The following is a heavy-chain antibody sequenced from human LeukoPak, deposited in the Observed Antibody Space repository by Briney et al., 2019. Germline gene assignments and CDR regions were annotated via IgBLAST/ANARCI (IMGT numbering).Heavy chain of an antibody. CDR3: ARSIIVVVAAGALDI. Sequence: SETLSLTCTVSGDSISSYYWSWIRQPPGKGLEWIGYIYHSGNTNSNPSLKSRVTISVDTTKNQFSLKLSSVTAPDTAVYYCARSIIVVVAAGALDIWGQGTMVTVSS. D-gene: IGHD2-21*02. V-gene: IGHV4-59*08. CDR1: GDSISSYY. CDR2: IYHSGNT. J-gene: IGHJ3*02.